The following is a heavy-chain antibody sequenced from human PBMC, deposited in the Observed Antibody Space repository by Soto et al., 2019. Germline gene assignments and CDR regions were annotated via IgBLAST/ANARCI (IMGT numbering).Heavy chain of an antibody. CDR1: GFSFFSYA. CDR3: AKVEMGWFAH. V-gene: IGHV3-23*01. D-gene: IGHD2-8*01. CDR2: ISGSGGHT. J-gene: IGHJ5*02. Sequence: PGGSLRLSCAGSGFSFFSYAMSWVRQAPGKGLEWVSTISGSGGHTYYADSVKGRFVVSRDNDKNTLYLHMNSLTGNDTAIYFCAKVEMGWFAHWGQGTQVTVSS.